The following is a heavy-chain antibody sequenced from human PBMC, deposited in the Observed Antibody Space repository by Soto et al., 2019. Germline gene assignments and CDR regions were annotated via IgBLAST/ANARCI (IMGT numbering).Heavy chain of an antibody. J-gene: IGHJ4*02. D-gene: IGHD1-26*01. Sequence: QVQLQESGPGLVKPSGTLSLTCAVSGGSISSTDWWSWVRQPPGKGLEWIGESYHGVSTNYNPSLKSRVTLSVDRSKNQFSLKLTSVTAADTAVYYCASSKSGGSYYFDYWGQGTLVTVSS. CDR1: GGSISSTDW. CDR2: SYHGVST. V-gene: IGHV4-4*02. CDR3: ASSKSGGSYYFDY.